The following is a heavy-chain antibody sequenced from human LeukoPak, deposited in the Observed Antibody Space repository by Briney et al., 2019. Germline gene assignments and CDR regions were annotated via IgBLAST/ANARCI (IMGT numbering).Heavy chain of an antibody. J-gene: IGHJ5*02. CDR1: GVSISDYY. D-gene: IGHD3-22*01. CDR3: AGLGASGNGYLSWFDP. CDR2: IYYSGNS. Sequence: SETLSLTCNVSGVSISDYYWNWIRQPPGKGLEWIGYIYYSGNSNYNPSLKSRVTISVDTSKNQFSLKLSSVTAADTAVYYCAGLGASGNGYLSWFDPWGQGTLVTVSS. V-gene: IGHV4-59*01.